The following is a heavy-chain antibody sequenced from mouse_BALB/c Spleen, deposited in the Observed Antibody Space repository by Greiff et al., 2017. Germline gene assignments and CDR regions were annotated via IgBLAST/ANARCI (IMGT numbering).Heavy chain of an antibody. D-gene: IGHD1-1*01. CDR2: ISYSGST. CDR1: GYSITSDYA. V-gene: IGHV3-2*02. CDR3: ARYYGSSYEFYFDY. J-gene: IGHJ2*01. Sequence: EVMLVESGPGLVKPSQSLSLTCTVTGYSITSDYAWNWIRQFPGNKLEWMGYISYSGSTSYNPSLKSRISITRDTSKNQFFLQLNSVTTEDTATYYCARYYGSSYEFYFDYWGQGTTLTVSS.